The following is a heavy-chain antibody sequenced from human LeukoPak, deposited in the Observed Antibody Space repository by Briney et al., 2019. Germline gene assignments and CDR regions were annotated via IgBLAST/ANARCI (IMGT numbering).Heavy chain of an antibody. J-gene: IGHJ4*02. CDR3: ARDTGGVVVAEDY. Sequence: GGSLRLSCAASGFTFSSYWMSWVRQAPGKGLEWVANIKQDGSEKYYVDSVKGRFTISRDNAKNSLYLQMNSLRAEDTAVYYCARDTGGVVVAEDYWGQGTLVTDPS. CDR2: IKQDGSEK. V-gene: IGHV3-7*01. D-gene: IGHD2-15*01. CDR1: GFTFSSYW.